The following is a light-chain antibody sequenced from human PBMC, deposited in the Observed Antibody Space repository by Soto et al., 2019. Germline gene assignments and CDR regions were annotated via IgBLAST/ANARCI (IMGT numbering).Light chain of an antibody. CDR1: SSDVGIYNL. CDR3: CSYAGSSTVV. Sequence: QSVLTQPASVSGSPGQSITISCTGTSSDVGIYNLVSWYQQHPGKAPKLMIYEGSKRPSGVSNRFSGSKSGNTASLTISGLQAEDEADYYCCSYAGSSTVVFGGGTKLTVL. J-gene: IGLJ2*01. CDR2: EGS. V-gene: IGLV2-23*01.